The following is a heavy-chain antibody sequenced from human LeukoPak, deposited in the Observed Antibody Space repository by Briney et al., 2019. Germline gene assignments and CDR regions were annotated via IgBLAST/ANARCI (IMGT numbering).Heavy chain of an antibody. CDR3: ARDLAY. V-gene: IGHV3-53*01. J-gene: IGHJ4*02. Sequence: PGGSLRLSCAASGFSLSGNHMSWVRQAPGKGLEWVSIIYRGGSTYYADPVKGRFTISRDTSKNTLYLQMTGLRAEDTAVYYCARDLAYWGQGTLVTVSS. CDR2: IYRGGST. CDR1: GFSLSGNH.